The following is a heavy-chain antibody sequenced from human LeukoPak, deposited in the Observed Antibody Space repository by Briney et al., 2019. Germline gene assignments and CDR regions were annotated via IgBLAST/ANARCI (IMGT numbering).Heavy chain of an antibody. CDR3: ARVVLGRRWLQSSYYYGMDV. J-gene: IGHJ6*02. Sequence: ASVKVSCKASGGTFSSYAISWVRQAPGQGLEWMGGLIPIFGTANYAQKFQGRVTITADESTSTAYMELSSLRSEDTAVYYCARVVLGRRWLQSSYYYGMDVWGQGTTVTASS. D-gene: IGHD5-24*01. CDR1: GGTFSSYA. CDR2: LIPIFGTA. V-gene: IGHV1-69*13.